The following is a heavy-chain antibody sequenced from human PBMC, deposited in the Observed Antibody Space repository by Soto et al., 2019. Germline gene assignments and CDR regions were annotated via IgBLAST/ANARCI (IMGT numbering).Heavy chain of an antibody. CDR3: ARVGQPPSDY. D-gene: IGHD2-2*01. CDR2: IIHTGST. CDR1: GGSFSGYY. Sequence: SETLSLTCAVSGGSFSGYYWSWIRQPPGKGLEWIGEIIHTGSTNYNPSLKSRVTMSIDTSEKQISLKLSSVTAADTAVYYCARVGQPPSDYWGQGTLVTVSS. J-gene: IGHJ4*02. V-gene: IGHV4-34*12.